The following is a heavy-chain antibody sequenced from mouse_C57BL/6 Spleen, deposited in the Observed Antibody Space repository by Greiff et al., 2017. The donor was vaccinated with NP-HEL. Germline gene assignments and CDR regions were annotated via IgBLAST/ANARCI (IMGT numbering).Heavy chain of an antibody. Sequence: EVQLQQSGAELVRPGASVKLSCTASGFNIKDYYMHWVKQRPEQGLEWIGRIDPEDGDTEYAPKFQGKATMTADTSSNTAYLQLSSLTSEDTAVYDCTTHYGPAGFAYWGQGTLVTVSA. V-gene: IGHV14-1*01. J-gene: IGHJ3*01. CDR1: GFNIKDYY. CDR3: TTHYGPAGFAY. CDR2: IDPEDGDT. D-gene: IGHD1-1*02.